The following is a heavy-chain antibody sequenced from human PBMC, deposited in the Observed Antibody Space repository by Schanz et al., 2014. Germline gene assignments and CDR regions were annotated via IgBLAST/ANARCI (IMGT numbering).Heavy chain of an antibody. J-gene: IGHJ4*02. CDR3: ARDRPMFDRDNLSSFDS. Sequence: QVQLVQSGAEVKKPGASVKVSCKASGYTFTSYGISWVRQAPGQGLEWMGWISAYNGNTKYPQKLQGRVTMTTDTSTSTAYRELRSERSDDRSVDNCARDRPMFDRDNLSSFDSWGQGTLVTVSS. CDR2: ISAYNGNT. V-gene: IGHV1-18*01. D-gene: IGHD3-10*02. CDR1: GYTFTSYG.